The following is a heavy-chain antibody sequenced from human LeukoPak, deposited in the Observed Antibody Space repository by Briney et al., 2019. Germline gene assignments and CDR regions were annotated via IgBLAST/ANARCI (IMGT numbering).Heavy chain of an antibody. CDR1: GDSISSYY. V-gene: IGHV4-4*07. CDR2: IYSSGST. Sequence: SETLSLNCTVSGDSISSYYCSWIRQPAGKGLEWIGRIYSSGSTNYNPSLKSRVTMSVDTSKNQFSLKLSSVTAADTAVYYCARLSSSGSLDYWGQGTLVTVSS. D-gene: IGHD6-25*01. J-gene: IGHJ4*02. CDR3: ARLSSSGSLDY.